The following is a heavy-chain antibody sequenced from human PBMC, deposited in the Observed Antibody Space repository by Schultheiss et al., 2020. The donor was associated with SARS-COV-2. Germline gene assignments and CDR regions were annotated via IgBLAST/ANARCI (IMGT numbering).Heavy chain of an antibody. Sequence: GGSLRLSCKGSGYSFTSYWIGWVRQMPGKGLEWMGIIYPGDSDTRYSPSFQGQVTISADKSISTAYLQLSSLKASDTAMYYCARRSSGPYYYYGMDVWGQGTTVTVSS. CDR1: GYSFTSYW. J-gene: IGHJ6*02. CDR3: ARRSSGPYYYYGMDV. D-gene: IGHD6-19*01. V-gene: IGHV5-51*01. CDR2: IYPGDSDT.